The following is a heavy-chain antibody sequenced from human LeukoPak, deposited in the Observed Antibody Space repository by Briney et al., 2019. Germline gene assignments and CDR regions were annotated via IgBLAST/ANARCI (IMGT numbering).Heavy chain of an antibody. CDR2: INPNSGGT. CDR3: ARLAMKVVVITDTPFDY. D-gene: IGHD3-22*01. CDR1: GYTFTGYY. J-gene: IGHJ4*02. V-gene: IGHV1-2*02. Sequence: ASVKVSCKASGYTFTGYYMHWVRQAPGQGLEWMGWINPNSGGTNYAQKFQGRVTMTRDTSISTAYMELSRLRSDDTAVYYCARLAMKVVVITDTPFDYWGQGTLVTVSS.